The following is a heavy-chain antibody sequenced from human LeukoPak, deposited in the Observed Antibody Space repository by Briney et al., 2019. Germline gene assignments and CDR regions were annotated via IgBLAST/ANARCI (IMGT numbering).Heavy chain of an antibody. D-gene: IGHD3-22*01. CDR1: GFTFSSYG. J-gene: IGHJ4*02. Sequence: GGSLRLSCAASGFTFSSYGMHWVRQAPGKGLKWVAVISYDGSNKYYADSVKGRFTISRDNSKNTLYLQMNSLRAEDTAVYYCAKEFRYYDSSYFDYWGQGTLVTVSS. CDR2: ISYDGSNK. V-gene: IGHV3-30*18. CDR3: AKEFRYYDSSYFDY.